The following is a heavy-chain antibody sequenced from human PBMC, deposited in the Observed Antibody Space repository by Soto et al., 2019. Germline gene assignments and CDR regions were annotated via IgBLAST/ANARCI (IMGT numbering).Heavy chain of an antibody. J-gene: IGHJ4*02. D-gene: IGHD2-21*01. V-gene: IGHV3-23*01. Sequence: GGSLRLSCVAAGFTCSSYAMSCVRQAPGHRLEWVATFSGGRYTTCHADSLKGRFTVSRDSSKNTLSLQMNSLRPEDTALYYCAKATSATCTGSICYSFDYWGQGTLVTVSS. CDR3: AKATSATCTGSICYSFDY. CDR2: FSGGRYTT. CDR1: GFTCSSYA.